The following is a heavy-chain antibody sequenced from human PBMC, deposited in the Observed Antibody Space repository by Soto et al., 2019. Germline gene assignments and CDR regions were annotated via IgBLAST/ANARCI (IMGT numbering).Heavy chain of an antibody. CDR3: ARVRGYTVTHIEYYFDY. Sequence: SETLSLTCTVSGGSISSYYWSWIRQPAGKGLEWIGRIYTSGSTNYNPSLKSRVTISVDTSKNQFSLKLSSVTAADTAVYYCARVRGYTVTHIEYYFDYWGQGTLVTVSS. D-gene: IGHD4-4*01. J-gene: IGHJ4*02. CDR1: GGSISSYY. V-gene: IGHV4-4*07. CDR2: IYTSGST.